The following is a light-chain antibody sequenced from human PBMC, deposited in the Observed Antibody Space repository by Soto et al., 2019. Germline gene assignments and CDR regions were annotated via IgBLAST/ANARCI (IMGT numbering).Light chain of an antibody. Sequence: QSVLTQPPSASGSPGQSVTISCTGTSSDVGGYNFVSWYQQHPGRAPRLMVSEVSKRPSGVPDRFSGSKSGNTASLTVSGLQAEDEAEYYCLAYAGSNTLVFGGGTKLTVL. V-gene: IGLV2-8*01. CDR3: LAYAGSNTLV. CDR1: SSDVGGYNF. CDR2: EVS. J-gene: IGLJ2*01.